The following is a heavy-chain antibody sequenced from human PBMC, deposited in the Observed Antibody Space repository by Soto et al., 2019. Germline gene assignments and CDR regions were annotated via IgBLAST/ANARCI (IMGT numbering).Heavy chain of an antibody. CDR1: GHSISNIDSF. D-gene: IGHD6-13*01. CDR3: VRDVGIAASGTSGNDYFYGIAV. J-gene: IGHJ6*02. V-gene: IGHV4-30-4*08. CDR2: NSNFGTT. Sequence: RLEESGPGLVEPAQTLSLSCNVTGHSISNIDSFWTWIRQPPGKGLEWLGYNSNFGTTNYKPSLKSRLTISLDRSKNQISLELTSVTAADTAVYYCVRDVGIAASGTSGNDYFYGIAVWGQGTTVIVSS.